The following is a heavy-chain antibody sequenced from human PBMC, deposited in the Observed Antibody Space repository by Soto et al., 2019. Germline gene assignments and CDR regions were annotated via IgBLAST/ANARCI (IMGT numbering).Heavy chain of an antibody. D-gene: IGHD3-16*01. Sequence: SETLSLTCTVSGGSISSGDHYWSWIRQPPGKGLEWIGYIYYSGSTYYNPSLKSRVTISVDTSKNQFSLKLNSFTAADTAVYYCARRYGGNFDYWGQGTLVTVSS. CDR1: GGSISSGDHY. CDR3: ARRYGGNFDY. J-gene: IGHJ4*02. V-gene: IGHV4-30-4*02. CDR2: IYYSGST.